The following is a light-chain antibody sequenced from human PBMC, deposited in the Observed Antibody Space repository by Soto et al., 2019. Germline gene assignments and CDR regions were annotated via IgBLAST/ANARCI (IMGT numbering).Light chain of an antibody. J-gene: IGKJ4*01. CDR1: QSLTTW. CDR3: QQYKSFSLT. CDR2: KAS. V-gene: IGKV1-5*03. Sequence: DIQMTQSPSTLSASVGDRVTITCRASQSLTTWLAWYQQKPGEAPRLLIYKASALQSGVPSRFSGSGSGTEFTLTISSLQPDDFATYYCQQYKSFSLTFGGGTRVEVK.